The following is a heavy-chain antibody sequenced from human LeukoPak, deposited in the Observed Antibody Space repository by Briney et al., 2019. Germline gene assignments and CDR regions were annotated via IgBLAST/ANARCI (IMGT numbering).Heavy chain of an antibody. CDR1: GGSISSYY. V-gene: IGHV4-59*12. J-gene: IGHJ1*01. D-gene: IGHD5-12*01. CDR2: IYYSGST. CDR3: ARSRGGRGYFQR. Sequence: PSETLSLTCTVSGGSISSYYWSWIRQPPGKGLEWIGYIYYSGSTNYNPSLKSRVTISVDTPKNQFSLKLSSVTAADTAVYYCARSRGGRGYFQRWGQGTLVTVSS.